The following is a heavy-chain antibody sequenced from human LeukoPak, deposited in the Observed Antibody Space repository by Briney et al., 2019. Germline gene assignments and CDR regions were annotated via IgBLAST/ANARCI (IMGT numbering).Heavy chain of an antibody. CDR1: GYTFTGYY. D-gene: IGHD3-3*01. Sequence: ASVKVSCKASGYTFTGYYMHWVRQAPGQGLEWMGWINPNSGGTNYAQKFQGRVTMTRDTSISTAYMELSRLRSDDTAVYYCARGNLKSGYDFWSGYYISAEYSQHWGQGTLVTVSS. J-gene: IGHJ1*01. CDR3: ARGNLKSGYDFWSGYYISAEYSQH. CDR2: INPNSGGT. V-gene: IGHV1-2*02.